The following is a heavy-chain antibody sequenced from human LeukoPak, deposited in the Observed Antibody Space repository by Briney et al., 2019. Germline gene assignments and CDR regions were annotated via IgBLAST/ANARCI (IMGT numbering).Heavy chain of an antibody. CDR3: ARDGAAAGIYGFDP. CDR2: IYHSGST. CDR1: GGSISSGGYS. J-gene: IGHJ5*02. Sequence: SQTLSLTCAVSGGSISSGGYSWGWIRQPPGKGLEWIGYIYHSGSTYYNPSLKSRVTISVDRSKNQFSLKLSSVTAADTAVYYCARDGAAAGIYGFDPWGQGTLVTVSS. D-gene: IGHD6-13*01. V-gene: IGHV4-30-2*01.